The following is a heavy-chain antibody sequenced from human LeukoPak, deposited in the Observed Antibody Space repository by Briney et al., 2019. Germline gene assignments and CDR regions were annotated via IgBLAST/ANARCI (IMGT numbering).Heavy chain of an antibody. D-gene: IGHD3-16*01. CDR2: INHNGNVN. V-gene: IGHV3-7*03. CDR3: ARGGGLDV. J-gene: IGHJ6*02. CDR1: GFTFTSYS. Sequence: GGSLRLSCAASGFTFTSYSMNWARQAPGKGLEWVASINHNGNVNYYVDSVKGRFTISRDNAKNSLYLQMSNLRAEDTAVYFCARGGGLDVWGQGATVTVSS.